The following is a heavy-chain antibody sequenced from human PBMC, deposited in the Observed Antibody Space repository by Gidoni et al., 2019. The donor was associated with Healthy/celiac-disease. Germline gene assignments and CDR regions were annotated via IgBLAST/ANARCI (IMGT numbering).Heavy chain of an antibody. CDR1: GGSISSGRYY. CDR2: IYTSGST. CDR3: ARSPQDFWSGYYKPTYFDY. J-gene: IGHJ4*02. V-gene: IGHV4-61*02. Sequence: QVQLQQSGPGLVKPSQTLSITCTVPGGSISSGRYYWRWIRQPAGKGLEWIGRIYTSGSTNYNPSLKSRVTISVDTSKNQFSLKLSSVTAADTAVYYCARSPQDFWSGYYKPTYFDYWGQGTLVTVSS. D-gene: IGHD3-3*01.